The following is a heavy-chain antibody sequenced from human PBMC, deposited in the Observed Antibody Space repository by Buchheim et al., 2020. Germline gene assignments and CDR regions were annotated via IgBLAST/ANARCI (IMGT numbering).Heavy chain of an antibody. CDR2: IYYSGST. V-gene: IGHV4-59*01. D-gene: IGHD5-12*01. CDR3: AGVATTFDY. CDR1: GGSISSYY. J-gene: IGHJ4*02. Sequence: QVQLQESGPGLVKPSETLSLTCTVSGGSISSYYWRWIRQPPGKGLEWIGYIYYSGSTNYNPSLKSRVTISVDTSKNQFSLKLSFVTAADTAVYYCAGVATTFDYWGQGTL.